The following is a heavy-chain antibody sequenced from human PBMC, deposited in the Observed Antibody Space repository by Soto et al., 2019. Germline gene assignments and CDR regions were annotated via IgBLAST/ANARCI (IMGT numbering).Heavy chain of an antibody. Sequence: HPGGSLRLSCAASGFTFSSYAMSWVRQAPGKGLEWVSAISGSGGSTYYADSVKGRFTISRDNSKNTLYLQMNSLRAEDTAVYYCAKGIEGYYYDSSGYYPSGYYGMDVWGQGTTVTVSS. V-gene: IGHV3-23*01. CDR2: ISGSGGST. CDR1: GFTFSSYA. J-gene: IGHJ6*02. CDR3: AKGIEGYYYDSSGYYPSGYYGMDV. D-gene: IGHD3-22*01.